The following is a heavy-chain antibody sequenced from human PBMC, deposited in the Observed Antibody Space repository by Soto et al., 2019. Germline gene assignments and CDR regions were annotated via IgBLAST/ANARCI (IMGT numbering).Heavy chain of an antibody. V-gene: IGHV3-30*18. CDR2: ISNDGSDK. CDR1: GFTFNNYG. CDR3: AKDQGIAASHGID. D-gene: IGHD6-13*01. Sequence: QVQLGESGGGVVQPGTSLRLSCAASGFTFNNYGMHWVRQAPGTGLEWVAAISNDGSDKYYADSVKGRLTISRDNSKNTLYLQMDSLRAEDTAVYYCAKDQGIAASHGIDWGQGTMVTVSS. J-gene: IGHJ3*01.